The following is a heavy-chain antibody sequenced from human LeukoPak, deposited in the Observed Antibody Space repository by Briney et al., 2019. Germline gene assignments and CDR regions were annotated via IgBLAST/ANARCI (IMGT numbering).Heavy chain of an antibody. J-gene: IGHJ4*02. CDR3: ATNMGF. D-gene: IGHD2/OR15-2a*01. CDR1: GVTVGNNY. Sequence: PGGSLRLSCAASGVTVGNNYMKWIRQAPGKGLEWVSLIYSGGSTYYADSVKGRFTISRDSSKNTLYLQMNSLRVEDTAVYYCATNMGFWGQGTLVTVSS. V-gene: IGHV3-53*01. CDR2: IYSGGST.